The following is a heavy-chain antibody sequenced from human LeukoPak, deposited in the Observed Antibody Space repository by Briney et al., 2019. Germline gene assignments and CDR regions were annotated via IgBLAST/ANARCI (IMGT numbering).Heavy chain of an antibody. CDR2: TYYRSKWNN. V-gene: IGHV6-1*01. D-gene: IGHD2-15*01. J-gene: IGHJ4*02. CDR3: ARDLCSGGSCYWRFDY. CDR1: GDTVSSNIAA. Sequence: SQTLSLTCAISGDTVSSNIAAWNWIRQSLSRGLEWLGRTYYRSKWNNDYAVSVKSRISINPDTSKNQFSLQLNSVTPEDTAVYYCARDLCSGGSCYWRFDYWGQGTLVTVPS.